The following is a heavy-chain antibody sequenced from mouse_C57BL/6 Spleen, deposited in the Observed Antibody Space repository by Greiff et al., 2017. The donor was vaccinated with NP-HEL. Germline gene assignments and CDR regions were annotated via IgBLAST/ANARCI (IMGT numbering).Heavy chain of an antibody. Sequence: LVESGAELARPGASVKMSCKASGYTFTSYTMHWVKQRPGQGLEWIGYINPSSGYTKYNQKFKDKATLTADKSSSTAYMQLSSLTSEDSAVYYCARGAVVPSMDYWGQGTSVTVSS. J-gene: IGHJ4*01. V-gene: IGHV1-4*01. CDR1: GYTFTSYT. D-gene: IGHD1-1*01. CDR2: INPSSGYT. CDR3: ARGAVVPSMDY.